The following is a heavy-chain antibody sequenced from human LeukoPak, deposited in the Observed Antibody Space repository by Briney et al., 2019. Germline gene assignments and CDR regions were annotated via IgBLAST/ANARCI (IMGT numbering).Heavy chain of an antibody. CDR2: INPNSGGT. D-gene: IGHD4-17*01. CDR1: GYTFIDYY. CDR3: AKNMGYGDYWYFDL. V-gene: IGHV1-2*02. J-gene: IGHJ2*01. Sequence: ASVKVSCKASGYTFIDYYIHWVRPAPGEGLEWMGWINPNSGGTNYAQKFQGSVTMTRDTSISTAYMELTRLNSDDTAVYYCAKNMGYGDYWYFDLWGRGTLVTVSS.